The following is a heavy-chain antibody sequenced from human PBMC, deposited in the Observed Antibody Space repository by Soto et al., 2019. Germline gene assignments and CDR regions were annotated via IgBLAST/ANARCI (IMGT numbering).Heavy chain of an antibody. CDR3: AKVRGLIVVVPAAMFDY. J-gene: IGHJ4*02. CDR1: GFTFSSYA. V-gene: IGHV3-23*01. D-gene: IGHD2-2*01. Sequence: PGGSLRLSCAASGFTFSSYAMSWVRQAPGKGLEWVSAISGSGGSTYYADSVKGRFTISRDNSKNTLYLQMNSLRAEDTAVYYCAKVRGLIVVVPAAMFDYWGQGTLVTVSS. CDR2: ISGSGGST.